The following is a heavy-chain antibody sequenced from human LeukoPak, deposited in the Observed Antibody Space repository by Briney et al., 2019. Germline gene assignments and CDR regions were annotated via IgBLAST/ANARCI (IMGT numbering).Heavy chain of an antibody. D-gene: IGHD6-13*01. CDR3: AKDGSSWYSYIDY. V-gene: IGHV3-23*01. Sequence: PGGSLRLSCAASGFTFSSYSMNWVRQAPGKGLEWVSAISGSGGSTYYADSVKGRFTISRDNSKNTLYLQMNSLRAEDTAVYYCAKDGSSWYSYIDYWGQGTLVTVSS. J-gene: IGHJ4*02. CDR1: GFTFSSYS. CDR2: ISGSGGST.